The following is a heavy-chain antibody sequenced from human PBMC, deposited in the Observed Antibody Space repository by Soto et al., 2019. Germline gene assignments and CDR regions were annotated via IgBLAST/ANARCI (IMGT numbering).Heavy chain of an antibody. CDR3: VKGNQLLRYYFEF. CDR1: GFTFSKYA. Sequence: GGSLRLSCSVSGFTFSKYAMHWVRQAPGKGLKYVSGITSDGDSTWHADSVKDRFTISRDNSKNTLFLQMSSLRVEDTAIYFCVKGNQLLRYYFEFWGPGTLVTVSS. CDR2: ITSDGDST. D-gene: IGHD2-15*01. J-gene: IGHJ4*01. V-gene: IGHV3-64D*06.